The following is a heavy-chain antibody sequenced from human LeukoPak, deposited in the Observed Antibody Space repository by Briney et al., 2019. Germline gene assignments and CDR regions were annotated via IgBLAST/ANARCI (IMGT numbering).Heavy chain of an antibody. CDR2: ISGSGGTP. J-gene: IGHJ4*02. CDR3: AKGPYGPFDY. D-gene: IGHD4-17*01. CDR1: GFTFSSYA. V-gene: IGHV3-23*01. Sequence: GGSLRLSCAASGFTFSSYAMSWVRQAPGKGLEWVSTISGSGGTPNYADSVKGRFTISRDNSKNTLYLQMNSLRAEDTAVYYYAKGPYGPFDYWGQGTLVTVSS.